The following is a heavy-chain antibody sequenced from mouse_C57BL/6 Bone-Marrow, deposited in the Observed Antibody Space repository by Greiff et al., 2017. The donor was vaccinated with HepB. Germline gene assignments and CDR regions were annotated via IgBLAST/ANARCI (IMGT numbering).Heavy chain of an antibody. Sequence: EVKLQESGGGLVQPGGSLSLSCAASGFTFTDYYMSWVRQPPGKALEWLGFIRHKANGYTTEYSAAAKGRFTISRDNSQSILYLQMTALRAEDSATYYCARPSHRPHYYAMDYWDQGTSVTVSS. CDR2: IRHKANGYTT. CDR3: ARPSHRPHYYAMDY. CDR1: GFTFTDYY. V-gene: IGHV7-3*01. J-gene: IGHJ4*01.